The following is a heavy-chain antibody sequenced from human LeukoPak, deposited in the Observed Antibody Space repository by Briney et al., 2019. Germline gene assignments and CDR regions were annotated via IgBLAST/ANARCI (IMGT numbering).Heavy chain of an antibody. CDR1: GGTFSSYA. D-gene: IGHD4-17*01. Sequence: SVKVSCKASGGTFSSYAISWVRQAPGQGLEWMGGIIPIFGTANYAQKFQGRVTITTDESTSTAYMELSSLRSEDTAVYYCARDRGFEYGDYVGSVFYYGMDVWGQGTTVTVSS. V-gene: IGHV1-69*05. J-gene: IGHJ6*02. CDR3: ARDRGFEYGDYVGSVFYYGMDV. CDR2: IIPIFGTA.